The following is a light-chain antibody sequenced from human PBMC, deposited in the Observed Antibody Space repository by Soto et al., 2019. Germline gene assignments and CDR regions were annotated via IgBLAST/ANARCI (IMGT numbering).Light chain of an antibody. CDR3: QQRSNWPWT. V-gene: IGKV3-11*01. CDR2: DAS. CDR1: QSVSSN. Sequence: APMERATLSCRASQSVSSNHLAWYQHKPGQAPTLLIYDASDRATAIPGRFSGSGSGTDFNLTISGLEPEDSAVYYCQQRSNWPWTFGQGTKVDIK. J-gene: IGKJ1*01.